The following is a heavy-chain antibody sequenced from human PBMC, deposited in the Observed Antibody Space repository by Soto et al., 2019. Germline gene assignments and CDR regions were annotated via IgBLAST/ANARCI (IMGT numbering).Heavy chain of an antibody. CDR3: ARSPTVEFDY. D-gene: IGHD4-17*01. CDR2: IYYSGST. V-gene: IGHV4-39*01. Sequence: TSETLSLTCTVSGGSISSSSYYWGWIRQPPGKGLEWIGSIYYSGSTYYNPSLKSRVTISVDTSKNQFSLKLSSVTAADTAVYYCARSPTVEFDYWGQGTLVTVSS. CDR1: GGSISSSSYY. J-gene: IGHJ4*02.